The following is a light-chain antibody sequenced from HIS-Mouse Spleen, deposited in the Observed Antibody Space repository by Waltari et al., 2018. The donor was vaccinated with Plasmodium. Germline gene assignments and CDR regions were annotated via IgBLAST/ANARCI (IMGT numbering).Light chain of an antibody. CDR2: GAS. Sequence: EIVMTQSPATLSVSPGERATRSCRASQSVSSNLAWYQQKPGQAPRLLIYGASTRATGIPASFSGSGSGTEFTLTISSLQSEDFAVYYCQQYNNWSFTFGPGTKVDIK. CDR3: QQYNNWSFT. V-gene: IGKV3-15*01. CDR1: QSVSSN. J-gene: IGKJ3*01.